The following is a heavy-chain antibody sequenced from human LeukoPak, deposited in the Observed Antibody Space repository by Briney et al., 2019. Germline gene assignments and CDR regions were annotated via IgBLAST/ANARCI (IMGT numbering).Heavy chain of an antibody. V-gene: IGHV6-1*01. J-gene: IGHJ4*02. CDR1: GDSVSSNSAA. D-gene: IGHD6-19*01. Sequence: QPLSLTCAISGDSVSSNSAAWNWIRQSLSRGLEWLGRTYYRSKWYNDYAVSVKSRITINPDTSKNQFSLQLNSVTPEDTAVCYCAREISGWALYYFDYWGQGTLVTVSS. CDR3: AREISGWALYYFDY. CDR2: TYYRSKWYN.